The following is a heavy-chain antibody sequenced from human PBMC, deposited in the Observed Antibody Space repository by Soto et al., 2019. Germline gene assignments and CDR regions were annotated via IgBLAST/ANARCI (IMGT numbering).Heavy chain of an antibody. Sequence: PSETLSPTCAVSGGSISSSNWWSWVRQPPGKGLEWIGEIYHSGSTNYNPSLKSRVTISVDKSKNQSSLKLSSVTAADTAVYYCARVKQWMDYYYYGMDVWGQGTTVTVSS. D-gene: IGHD6-19*01. V-gene: IGHV4-4*02. CDR1: GGSISSSNW. J-gene: IGHJ6*02. CDR2: IYHSGST. CDR3: ARVKQWMDYYYYGMDV.